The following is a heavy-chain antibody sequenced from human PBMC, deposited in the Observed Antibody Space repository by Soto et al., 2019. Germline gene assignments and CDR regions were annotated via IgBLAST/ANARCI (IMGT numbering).Heavy chain of an antibody. CDR2: IKSKTDGGTT. D-gene: IGHD5-12*01. V-gene: IGHV3-15*01. J-gene: IGHJ4*02. CDR1: GFNFRIYT. CDR3: TTAGYGFDY. Sequence: GGSLRLSCTASGFNFRIYTMSWVRQAPGKGLEWVGRIKSKTDGGTTDYASPVKGRFPILRDDSKNTLYLQMNSLTTEYTAVYYCTTAGYGFDYWGQGTLVTVSS.